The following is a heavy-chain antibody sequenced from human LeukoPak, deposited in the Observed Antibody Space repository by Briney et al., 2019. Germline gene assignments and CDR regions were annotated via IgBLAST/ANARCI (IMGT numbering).Heavy chain of an antibody. Sequence: SETLSLTCAVYGGSFSGYYWSWIRQPPGKGLEWIGEINHSGSTNYNPSLKSRVTISVDTSKNQFSLKLSSVTAADTAVYYCARSRYIVVVPAAMLGPSRNWFDPWGQGTLVTVSS. J-gene: IGHJ5*02. D-gene: IGHD2-2*01. CDR1: GGSFSGYY. CDR3: ARSRYIVVVPAAMLGPSRNWFDP. CDR2: INHSGST. V-gene: IGHV4-34*01.